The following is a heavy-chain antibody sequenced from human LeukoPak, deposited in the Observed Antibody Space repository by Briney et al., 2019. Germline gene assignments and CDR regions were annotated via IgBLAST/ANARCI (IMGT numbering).Heavy chain of an antibody. Sequence: SETLSLTCTVSGGSINSYYWSWIRQPPGRGLEWVGSIHYSGSTSYNPSLRSRVTMSVDKSKNQFFLKLSSVTATDTAVYYCARDRTFYGMDVWGQGTTVTVSS. J-gene: IGHJ6*02. CDR3: ARDRTFYGMDV. V-gene: IGHV4-59*01. CDR2: IHYSGST. CDR1: GGSINSYY. D-gene: IGHD1-14*01.